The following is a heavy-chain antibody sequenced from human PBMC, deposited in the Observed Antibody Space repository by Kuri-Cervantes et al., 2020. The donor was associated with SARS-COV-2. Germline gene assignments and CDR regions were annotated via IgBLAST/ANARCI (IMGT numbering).Heavy chain of an antibody. CDR2: ISSTGSTI. D-gene: IGHD3-3*01. CDR1: AFSFSDYY. J-gene: IGHJ4*02. V-gene: IGHV3-11*04. Sequence: GESLKISCAASAFSFSDYYMSWIRQAPGKGLEWVSYISSTGSTIYYADSVKGRFTISRDNAKNSLYLQMNSLRAEDTAVYYRVGIRWNFDFWSGYSFLDYWGQGTLVTVSS. CDR3: VGIRWNFDFWSGYSFLDY.